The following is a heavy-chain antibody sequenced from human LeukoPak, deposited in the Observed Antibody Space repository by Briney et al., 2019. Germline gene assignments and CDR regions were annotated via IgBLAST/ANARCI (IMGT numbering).Heavy chain of an antibody. CDR3: ARGLIVVVPVDAFDI. Sequence: SETLSLTCAVYGGSFSGYYWSWIRQPPGKGLEWIGEINHSGSTNYNPSLKSRVTISVDTSKNQFSLKLSSVTAADTAVYYCARGLIVVVPVDAFDIWGQGTMVTVSS. CDR1: GGSFSGYY. CDR2: INHSGST. V-gene: IGHV4-34*01. J-gene: IGHJ3*02. D-gene: IGHD2-2*01.